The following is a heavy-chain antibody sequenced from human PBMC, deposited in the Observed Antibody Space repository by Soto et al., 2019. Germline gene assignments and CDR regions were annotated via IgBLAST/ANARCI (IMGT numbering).Heavy chain of an antibody. CDR2: ISYDGSIK. Sequence: GGSLRLSCAASGFTFRGYGMHWVRQAPGRGLEWVALISYDGSIKYYADSVRGRFTISRDNSKNTLYLQMDSLRAEDTAVYYCANSEYSRYKNIDVWGQGTTVTVS. J-gene: IGHJ6*02. V-gene: IGHV3-30*18. D-gene: IGHD5-18*01. CDR3: ANSEYSRYKNIDV. CDR1: GFTFRGYG.